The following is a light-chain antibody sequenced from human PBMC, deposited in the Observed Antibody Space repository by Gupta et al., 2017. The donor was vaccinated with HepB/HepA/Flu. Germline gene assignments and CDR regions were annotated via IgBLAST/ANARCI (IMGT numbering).Light chain of an antibody. CDR2: VVA. CDR1: QSLLNSNGYHY. Sequence: DIVMTHFPLSLPLTPGEPASISCRSSQSLLNSNGYHYLDWYVQKPGQSPQLLISVVALRGSGGPDRCSGSGAGTDFTLTISRVEEEDVGVYYCMQGLHPPRMFGGGTKVEIK. J-gene: IGKJ4*02. V-gene: IGKV2-28*01. CDR3: MQGLHPPRM.